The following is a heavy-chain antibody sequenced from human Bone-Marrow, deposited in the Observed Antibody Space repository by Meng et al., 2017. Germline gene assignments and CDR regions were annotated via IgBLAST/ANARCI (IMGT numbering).Heavy chain of an antibody. CDR2: INHSGST. D-gene: IGHD6-19*01. CDR1: GFTFSSYA. V-gene: IGHV4-34*01. CDR3: ARVAAVAGMWFDP. Sequence: ESLKISCAVSGFTFSSYAMSWVRQAPGKGLEWIGEINHSGSTYYNPSLKSRVTISVDTSKNQFSLKLSSVTAADTAVYYCARVAAVAGMWFDPWGQGTLVTVSS. J-gene: IGHJ5*02.